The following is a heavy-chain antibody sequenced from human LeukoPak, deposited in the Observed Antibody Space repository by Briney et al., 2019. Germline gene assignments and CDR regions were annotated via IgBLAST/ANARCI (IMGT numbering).Heavy chain of an antibody. CDR1: ACSINSYY. J-gene: IGHJ5*02. CDR2: IHYSGTP. CDR3: AGVGIAAVSWFEP. D-gene: IGHD6-13*01. Sequence: SETLSLNGAVSACSINSYYWNWIRHSPGKGREWIACIHYSGTPDYHTSLNSRITISLDSSKNPFSLKLSPGFAADTAEYYCAGVGIAAVSWFEPLGQGTLVNGS. V-gene: IGHV4-59*01.